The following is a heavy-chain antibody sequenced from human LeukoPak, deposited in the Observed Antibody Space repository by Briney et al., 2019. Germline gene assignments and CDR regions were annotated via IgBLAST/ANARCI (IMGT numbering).Heavy chain of an antibody. CDR2: NNPNSGGT. J-gene: IGHJ5*02. CDR3: ARDSSGYDPKDWFDP. CDR1: GYTFTGYY. Sequence: GASVKVSCRASGYTFTGYYMHWVRQAPGQGLEWMGWNNPNSGGTNYAQKFQGRVTMTRDTSISTAYMELSRLRSDDTAVYYCARDSSGYDPKDWFDPWGQGTLVTVSS. D-gene: IGHD5-12*01. V-gene: IGHV1-2*02.